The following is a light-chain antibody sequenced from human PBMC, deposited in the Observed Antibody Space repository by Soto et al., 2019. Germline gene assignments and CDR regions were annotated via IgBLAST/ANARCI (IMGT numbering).Light chain of an antibody. CDR3: QQHGSSPRT. CDR1: QSVSSSY. CDR2: GAS. Sequence: EIVLTQSPGTLSLSPGERATLSCRASQSVSSSYLAWYQQKPGQAPRLLIYGASSRATGIPDRFSGSGSGTDFTLTISRLEPEDFAVYDCQQHGSSPRTFGQGTKVESK. J-gene: IGKJ1*01. V-gene: IGKV3-20*01.